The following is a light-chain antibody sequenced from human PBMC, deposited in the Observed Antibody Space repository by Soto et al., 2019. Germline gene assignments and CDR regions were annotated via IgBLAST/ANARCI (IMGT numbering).Light chain of an antibody. CDR2: EGT. Sequence: QSVLTQPASVSGSPGQSITISCSGASSDVGSHYLVSWYQQQPGKAPKLIIYEGTKRPSGISYRFSASQSGNTASLTISGLDVEDEADYYCCSYGDFRTSWVFGGGTKLTVL. CDR1: SSDVGSHYL. J-gene: IGLJ3*02. CDR3: CSYGDFRTSWV. V-gene: IGLV2-23*01.